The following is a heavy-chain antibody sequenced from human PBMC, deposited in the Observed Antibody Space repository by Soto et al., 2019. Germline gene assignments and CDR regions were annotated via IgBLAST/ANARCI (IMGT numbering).Heavy chain of an antibody. CDR1: GGTFSNYT. D-gene: IGHD3-16*01. V-gene: IGHV1-69*02. CDR2: LIPILGLA. J-gene: IGHJ4*02. CDR3: ARFKLGEDY. Sequence: QVQLVQSGAEVKKPGSSVKVSCKASGGTFSNYTITWLRQAPGQGLEWMGRLIPILGLANYAQKFRGRVTITADKSPTTAYMELRSLRSEDTAMYYCARFKLGEDYWGQGTLVTVSS.